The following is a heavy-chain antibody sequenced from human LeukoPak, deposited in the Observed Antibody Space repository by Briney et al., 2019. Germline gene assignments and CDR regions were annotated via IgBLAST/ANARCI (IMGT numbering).Heavy chain of an antibody. D-gene: IGHD2-2*01. V-gene: IGHV3-30-3*01. CDR3: ARGGIVVVPAAWFQH. Sequence: GGSLRLSCAASGFTFSSYAMHWVRQAPGKGLEWVAVISYDGSSKYYADSVKGRFTISRDNSKNTLYLQMNSLRAEDTAVYYCARGGIVVVPAAWFQHWGQGTLVTVSS. J-gene: IGHJ1*01. CDR2: ISYDGSSK. CDR1: GFTFSSYA.